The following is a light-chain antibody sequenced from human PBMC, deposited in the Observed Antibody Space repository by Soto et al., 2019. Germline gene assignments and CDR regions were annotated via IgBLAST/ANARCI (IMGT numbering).Light chain of an antibody. CDR2: GVS. J-gene: IGKJ3*01. CDR3: QQYSSSPPFT. Sequence: EIVLTQSPGTLSLSPGERATLSCRASQSVSSNYLAWYQQKPGQAPRLLIYGVSTRATGIPDRFSGGRSGTDFTLTTIRREPEDFAVYYCQQYSSSPPFTFGPGTKVDIK. V-gene: IGKV3-20*01. CDR1: QSVSSNY.